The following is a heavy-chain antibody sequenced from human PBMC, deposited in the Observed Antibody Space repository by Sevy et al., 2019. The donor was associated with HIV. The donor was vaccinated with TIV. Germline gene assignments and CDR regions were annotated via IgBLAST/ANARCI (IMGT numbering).Heavy chain of an antibody. CDR3: AKDQSFYDFWSGYSQSYYALDV. Sequence: GGSLRLSCAASGFTFSSYAMTWVRQAPGKGLEWVSVISGSGGVSTYYADSVKGRFTISRDNSKKTLYLQMNSLRAEDTAVYHCAKDQSFYDFWSGYSQSYYALDVWGQGTTVTVSS. J-gene: IGHJ6*02. CDR1: GFTFSSYA. V-gene: IGHV3-23*01. D-gene: IGHD3-3*01. CDR2: ISGSGGVST.